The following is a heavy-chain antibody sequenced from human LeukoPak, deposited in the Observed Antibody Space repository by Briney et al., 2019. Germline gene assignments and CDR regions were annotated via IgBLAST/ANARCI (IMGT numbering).Heavy chain of an antibody. CDR3: ARGSGTGTYN. CDR2: IRYDGSNK. D-gene: IGHD1-7*01. V-gene: IGHV3-30*02. J-gene: IGHJ4*02. CDR1: GFTFSSYG. Sequence: GGSLRLSCAAPGFTFSSYGMHWVRQAPGKGLEWVAFIRYDGSNKYYADSAKGRFTISRDNSKNTLYLQMNSLRAEDTAVYYCARGSGTGTYNWGQGTLVTVSS.